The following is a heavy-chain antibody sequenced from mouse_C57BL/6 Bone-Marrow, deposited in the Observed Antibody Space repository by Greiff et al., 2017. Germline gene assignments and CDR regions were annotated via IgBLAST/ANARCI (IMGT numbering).Heavy chain of an antibody. V-gene: IGHV1-69*01. Sequence: QVQLQQPGAELVMPGASVKLSCKASGYTFTSYWMHWVKQRPGQGLEWIGEIDPSDSYTNYNQKFKGKSTLTVDKSSSTAYMQLSSLTSEDSAVYYCAREEDGCYPDYWGQGTTLTVSS. CDR2: IDPSDSYT. D-gene: IGHD2-3*01. CDR1: GYTFTSYW. CDR3: AREEDGCYPDY. J-gene: IGHJ2*01.